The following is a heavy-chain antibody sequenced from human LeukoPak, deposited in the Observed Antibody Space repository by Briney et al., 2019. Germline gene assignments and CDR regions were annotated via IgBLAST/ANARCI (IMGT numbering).Heavy chain of an antibody. D-gene: IGHD6-13*01. J-gene: IGHJ4*02. CDR1: GFTFSTYG. Sequence: GGSLRLSCAASGFTFSTYGMNWVRQAPGKGLECVSSISGGGGNTYYADSVKGRFTISRDNSKDTLYLQMNSLRADDTAVYYCTKGGSSWSEIDSWGQGTLVTVSS. CDR2: ISGGGGNT. CDR3: TKGGSSWSEIDS. V-gene: IGHV3-23*01.